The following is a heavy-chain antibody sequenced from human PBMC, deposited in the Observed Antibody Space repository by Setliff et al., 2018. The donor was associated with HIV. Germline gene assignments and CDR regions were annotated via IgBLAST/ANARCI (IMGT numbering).Heavy chain of an antibody. V-gene: IGHV1-46*01. Sequence: ASVKVSCKASGYTFTNYYMHWVRQAPGQGLEWMGIIYPGGARRSYAQKFQGRVTMTWDTSTSTVYMELSSLRSEDTAFYYCARADYDLLTGSYGALDSWGQGTLVTVSS. J-gene: IGHJ4*02. CDR1: GYTFTNYY. CDR3: ARADYDLLTGSYGALDS. D-gene: IGHD3-9*01. CDR2: IYPGGARR.